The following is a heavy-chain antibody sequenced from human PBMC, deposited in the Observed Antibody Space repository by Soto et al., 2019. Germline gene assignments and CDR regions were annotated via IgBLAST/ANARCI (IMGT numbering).Heavy chain of an antibody. J-gene: IGHJ6*04. Sequence: QVQLVQSGAEVKKPGSSVKVSCKASGGTFSSYAISWVRQAPGQGIEWMGGIIPIFGTANYAQKFQGRVTITADESTSTAYMELSSLRSEDTAVYYCATHYDFWSVYPPLLYYYDGMDVWGKGTTVTVSS. CDR2: IIPIFGTA. V-gene: IGHV1-69*01. D-gene: IGHD3-3*01. CDR1: GGTFSSYA. CDR3: ATHYDFWSVYPPLLYYYDGMDV.